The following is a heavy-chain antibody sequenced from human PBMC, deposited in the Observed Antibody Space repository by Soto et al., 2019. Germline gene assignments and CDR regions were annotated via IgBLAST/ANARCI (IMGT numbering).Heavy chain of an antibody. CDR1: GASISSYF. V-gene: IGHV4-59*01. CDR3: ARDLWGYCGTDCYPLDV. D-gene: IGHD2-21*02. Sequence: SETLSLTCTVSGASISSYFWNWIRQPPGRGLEWIGYLYYSGSTNYNPSLKSRATISVDTSKNQFSLKLNSVTAADTAVYYCARDLWGYCGTDCYPLDVWGQGTTVT. CDR2: LYYSGST. J-gene: IGHJ6*02.